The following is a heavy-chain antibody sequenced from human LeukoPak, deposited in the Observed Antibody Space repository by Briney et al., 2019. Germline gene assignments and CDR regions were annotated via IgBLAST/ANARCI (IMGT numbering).Heavy chain of an antibody. J-gene: IGHJ6*02. D-gene: IGHD5-12*01. CDR3: VRVAWLDYHGMDV. Sequence: GGSLRLSCEASGFTFRTYDFHWVRQVKGIGLEWVSGIGTAGDTYYAGSVKSRFTMSRENAKNSLYLQMNGLRAGDTAIYYCVRVAWLDYHGMDVWGQGTTVTVSS. V-gene: IGHV3-13*01. CDR1: GFTFRTYD. CDR2: IGTAGDT.